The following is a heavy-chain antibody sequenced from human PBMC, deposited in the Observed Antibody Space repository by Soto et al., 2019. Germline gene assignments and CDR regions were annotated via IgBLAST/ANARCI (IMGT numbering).Heavy chain of an antibody. CDR3: ARGLKAYSSSFDY. Sequence: GGSLRLSCAASGFTFSSYSMNWVRQAPGKGLEWVSSISSSSSYIYYADSVKGRFTISRDNAKNSLYPQMNSLSAEDTAVYYCARGLKAYSSSFDYWGQGTLVTVSS. V-gene: IGHV3-21*01. J-gene: IGHJ4*02. D-gene: IGHD6-6*01. CDR2: ISSSSSYI. CDR1: GFTFSSYS.